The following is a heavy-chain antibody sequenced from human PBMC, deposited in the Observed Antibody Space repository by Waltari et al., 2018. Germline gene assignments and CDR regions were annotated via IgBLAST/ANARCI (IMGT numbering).Heavy chain of an antibody. Sequence: QVQLQESGPGLVKPSETLSLTCTVSGGSISSYYWSWIRQPPAKGLEWIGYIYYSGRTNDNPSLNIRVTISVDTSKNQFSLKLSSVTAADTAVYYCAREGMVRGVIGYWGQGTLVTVSS. V-gene: IGHV4-59*01. CDR1: GGSISSYY. CDR3: AREGMVRGVIGY. D-gene: IGHD3-10*01. CDR2: IYYSGRT. J-gene: IGHJ4*02.